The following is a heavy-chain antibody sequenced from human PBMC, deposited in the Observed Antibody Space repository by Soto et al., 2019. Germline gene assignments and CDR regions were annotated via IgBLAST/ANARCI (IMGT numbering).Heavy chain of an antibody. J-gene: IGHJ5*02. CDR3: ARGGLYGSNWFDP. CDR1: GGSISSGGYY. D-gene: IGHD3-10*01. V-gene: IGHV4-31*03. Sequence: SETLSLTCTVSGGSISSGGYYWSWIRQHPGKGLEWIGYIYYSGSTYYNPSLKSRVTISVDTSKNQFSLKLSSVTAADTAVYYCARGGLYGSNWFDPWGQGTLVTVSS. CDR2: IYYSGST.